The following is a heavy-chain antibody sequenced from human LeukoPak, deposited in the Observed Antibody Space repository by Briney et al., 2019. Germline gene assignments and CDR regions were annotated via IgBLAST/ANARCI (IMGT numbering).Heavy chain of an antibody. CDR3: TRVGYIDEGIDY. CDR1: GFPFSSYW. V-gene: IGHV3-7*04. Sequence: GGSLRLSCVASGFPFSSYWMTWARQAPGKGLEWVTNIKQDGSKKSYVDSVKGRFTISRDNAKNSLYLQMNSLRAEDTAIYYCTRVGYIDEGIDYWGQGTLVTVSS. D-gene: IGHD5-24*01. J-gene: IGHJ4*02. CDR2: IKQDGSKK.